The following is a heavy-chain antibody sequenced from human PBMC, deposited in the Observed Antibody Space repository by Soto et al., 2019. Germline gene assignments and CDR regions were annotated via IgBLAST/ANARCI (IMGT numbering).Heavy chain of an antibody. CDR3: ARHLLGVTTTYFDY. CDR2: IYPDDSDI. CDR1: GYKFTNYW. J-gene: IGHJ4*02. V-gene: IGHV5-51*01. Sequence: GESLKISCKGSGYKFTNYWIGWVRQMPGKGLEWMGFIYPDDSDIRYSPSFQGQVTISADKSISTAYLQWSSLKASDTSMYYCARHLLGVTTTYFDYWGQGTLVTVSS. D-gene: IGHD4-17*01.